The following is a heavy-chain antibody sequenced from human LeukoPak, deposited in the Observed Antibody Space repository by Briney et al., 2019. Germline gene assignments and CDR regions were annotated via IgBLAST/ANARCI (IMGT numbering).Heavy chain of an antibody. Sequence: PSETLSLTCTVSGGPISSSSYYWGWIRQPPGKGLEWIGSIYYSGSTYYNPSLKSRVTISVDTSKNQFSLKLSSVTAADTAVYYCARENNYYDSSGSPWGQGTLVTVSS. V-gene: IGHV4-39*07. CDR1: GGPISSSSYY. CDR2: IYYSGST. CDR3: ARENNYYDSSGSP. J-gene: IGHJ4*02. D-gene: IGHD3-22*01.